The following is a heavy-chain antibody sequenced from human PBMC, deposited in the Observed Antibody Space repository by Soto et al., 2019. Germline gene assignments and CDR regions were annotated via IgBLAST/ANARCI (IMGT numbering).Heavy chain of an antibody. Sequence: GGSLRLSCAASGFTFSSYAMSWVRQAPGKGLEWVSAISGSGGSTYYADSVKGRFTISRDNSKNTLYLQMNSLRAEDTAVYYCENNSGTHSPWFRKLPTLGSFDIWGQGTMVTVSS. V-gene: IGHV3-23*01. CDR1: GFTFSSYA. J-gene: IGHJ3*02. CDR2: ISGSGGST. D-gene: IGHD1-26*01. CDR3: ENNSGTHSPWFRKLPTLGSFDI.